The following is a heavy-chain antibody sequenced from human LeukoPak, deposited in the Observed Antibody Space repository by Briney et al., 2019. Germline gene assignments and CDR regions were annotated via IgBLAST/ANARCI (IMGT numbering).Heavy chain of an antibody. CDR3: ARVGEYYYDSSGYPMDY. V-gene: IGHV1-2*02. J-gene: IGHJ4*02. CDR1: GYTFTGYY. D-gene: IGHD3-22*01. Sequence: ASVKVSCKASGYTFTGYYMHWVRQAPGQGLEWMGWINPNSGGTNYAQKFQGRVTMTGDTSISTAYMELSRLRSDDTAVYYCARVGEYYYDSSGYPMDYWGQGTLVTVSS. CDR2: INPNSGGT.